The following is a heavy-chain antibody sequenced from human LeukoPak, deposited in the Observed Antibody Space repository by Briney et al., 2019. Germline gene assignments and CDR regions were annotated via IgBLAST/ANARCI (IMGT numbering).Heavy chain of an antibody. CDR2: INHSGST. J-gene: IGHJ4*02. D-gene: IGHD4-17*01. Sequence: TETLSLTCAVYGGSVSGYYWSWIRQPPGKGLEWIGEINHSGSTNYNPSLKSRVTISVDTSKNQFSLKLSSVTAADTAVYYCARGTDYGALYYFDYWGQGTLVTVSS. CDR1: GGSVSGYY. CDR3: ARGTDYGALYYFDY. V-gene: IGHV4-34*01.